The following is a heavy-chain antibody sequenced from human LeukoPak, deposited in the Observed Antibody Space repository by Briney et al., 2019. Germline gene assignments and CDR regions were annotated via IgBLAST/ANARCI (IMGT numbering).Heavy chain of an antibody. V-gene: IGHV3-21*01. CDR2: ISSSSSYI. D-gene: IGHD2-8*01. CDR3: ARGYCSNGACYGHFDY. Sequence: GGSLRLSCAVSGFTFSGYSINWVRQAPGKGLEWVSSISSSSSYIYYADSLRGRFTISRDNAKNSVYLQVNSLRAEDTAVYYCARGYCSNGACYGHFDYWGQGTLVTVSS. J-gene: IGHJ4*02. CDR1: GFTFSGYS.